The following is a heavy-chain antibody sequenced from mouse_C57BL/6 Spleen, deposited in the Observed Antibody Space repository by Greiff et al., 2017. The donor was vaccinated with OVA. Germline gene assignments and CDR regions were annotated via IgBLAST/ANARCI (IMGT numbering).Heavy chain of an antibody. CDR1: GYSITSGYD. CDR2: ISYSGSP. V-gene: IGHV3-1*01. J-gene: IGHJ2*01. CDR3: ARAYGNFYFDY. D-gene: IGHD2-1*01. Sequence: DVKLQESGPGMVKPSQSLSLTCTVTGYSITSGYDWHWIRHFPGNQLEWMGYISYSGSPNYNPSLKSRISITHDTSKNHFFLKLNSVTTEDTATYYCARAYGNFYFDYWGQGTTLTVSS.